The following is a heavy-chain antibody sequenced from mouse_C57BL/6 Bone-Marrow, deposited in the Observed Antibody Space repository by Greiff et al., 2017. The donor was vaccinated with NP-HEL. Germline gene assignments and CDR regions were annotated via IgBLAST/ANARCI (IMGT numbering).Heavy chain of an antibody. V-gene: IGHV1-22*01. Sequence: VQLQQSGPELVKPGASVKMSCKASGYTFTDYNMHWVKQSHGKSLEWIGYINPNNGGTSYNQKFKGKATLTVNKSSSTAYMELRSLTSEDSAVYYCARWRDYDLAWFAYWGQGTLVTVSA. CDR1: GYTFTDYN. D-gene: IGHD2-4*01. CDR2: INPNNGGT. CDR3: ARWRDYDLAWFAY. J-gene: IGHJ3*01.